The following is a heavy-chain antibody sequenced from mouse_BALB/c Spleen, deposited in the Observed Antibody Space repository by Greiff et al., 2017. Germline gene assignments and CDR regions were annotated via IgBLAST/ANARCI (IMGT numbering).Heavy chain of an antibody. CDR3: ARVFPTGTGDYDAMDY. CDR1: GYTFTDYA. J-gene: IGHJ4*01. CDR2: ISTYYGNT. D-gene: IGHD4-1*01. V-gene: IGHV1-67*01. Sequence: QVQLKQSGPELVRPGVSVKISCKGSGYTFTDYAMHWVKQSHAKSLEWIGVISTYYGNTNYNQKFKGKATMTVDKSSSTAYMELARLTSEDSAIYYCARVFPTGTGDYDAMDYGGKGTSVTVSS.